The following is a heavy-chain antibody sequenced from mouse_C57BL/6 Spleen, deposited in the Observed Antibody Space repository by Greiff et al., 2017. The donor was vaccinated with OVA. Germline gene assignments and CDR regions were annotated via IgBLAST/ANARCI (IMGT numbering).Heavy chain of an antibody. V-gene: IGHV1-64*01. J-gene: IGHJ4*01. CDR3: ARSRAYDYEDAMDY. D-gene: IGHD2-4*01. CDR1: CPPFTSYL. Sequence: PWASLGKPGASVQFSCQASCPPFTSYLVPWGAQKPGPGLERIGMIHPNSGSTNYNEKFKSKATLTVDKSSSTAYMQLSSLTSEDSAVYYCARSRAYDYEDAMDYWGQGTSVTVSS. CDR2: IHPNSGST.